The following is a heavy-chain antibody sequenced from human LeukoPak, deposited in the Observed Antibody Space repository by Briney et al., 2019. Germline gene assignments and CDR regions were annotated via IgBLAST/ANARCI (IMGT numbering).Heavy chain of an antibody. CDR1: GYTFTSYG. CDR2: NSAYNGNT. V-gene: IGHV1-18*01. Sequence: ASVKVSCKASGYTFTSYGISWVRQAPGQGLEWMGWNSAYNGNTNHAQKLQGRVTMTTDTSTSTAYMELRSVRSDDTALYYCARGDMVRGVNLDYWGQGTLVTVSS. D-gene: IGHD3-10*01. J-gene: IGHJ4*02. CDR3: ARGDMVRGVNLDY.